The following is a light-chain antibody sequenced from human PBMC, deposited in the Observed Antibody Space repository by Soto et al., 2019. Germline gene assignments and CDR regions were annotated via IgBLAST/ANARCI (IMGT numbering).Light chain of an antibody. V-gene: IGKV3-20*01. J-gene: IGKJ4*01. CDR1: QTVRNNY. CDR3: QQFSRYPLT. CDR2: HAS. Sequence: PATLSLTQRYIATISCLASQTVRNNYLAWYQQKPGQAPRLLIYHASSRATGIPDRFSGGGSGTDFTLTISRLEAEDVAVYYCQQFSRYPLTFGEGTKVDIK.